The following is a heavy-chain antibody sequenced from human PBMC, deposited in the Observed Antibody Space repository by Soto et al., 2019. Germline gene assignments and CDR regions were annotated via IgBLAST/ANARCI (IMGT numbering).Heavy chain of an antibody. J-gene: IGHJ3*02. V-gene: IGHV1-46*03. D-gene: IGHD3-16*02. CDR3: ARDRVITFGGVIVNDAFDI. Sequence: QVQLVQSGAEVKKPGASVKVSCKASGYTFTSYYMHWVRQAPGQGLEWMGIINPSGGSRSYAQKFQGRVTMTRDTSTSTVYMELSSLRSEDTAVYYCARDRVITFGGVIVNDAFDIWGQGTMVTVSS. CDR1: GYTFTSYY. CDR2: INPSGGSR.